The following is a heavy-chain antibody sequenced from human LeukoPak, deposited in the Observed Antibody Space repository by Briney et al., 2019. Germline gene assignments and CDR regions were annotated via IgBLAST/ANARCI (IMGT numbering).Heavy chain of an antibody. J-gene: IGHJ4*02. Sequence: MAGGSLRLSCAASGFSFSSAWMTWVRQPPGKGLEWVGRIKSKTDGGTVDYAAPVKGRFTISRDDSLNTLYLQVNSLKPEDTAMYYCIVSNYYSSGSYNFASWGQGTLVTVSS. V-gene: IGHV3-15*01. CDR1: GFSFSSAW. CDR3: IVSNYYSSGSYNFAS. CDR2: IKSKTDGGTV. D-gene: IGHD3-10*01.